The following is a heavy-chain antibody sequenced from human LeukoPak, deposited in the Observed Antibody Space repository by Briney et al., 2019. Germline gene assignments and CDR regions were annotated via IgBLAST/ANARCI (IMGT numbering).Heavy chain of an antibody. D-gene: IGHD6-13*01. CDR2: ISSSSSTI. V-gene: IGHV3-48*02. CDR1: GFTFSSYS. CDR3: ARDGYSSSWYGGYYYYYGMDV. Sequence: GGSLRLSCAASGFTFSSYSMNWVRQDPGKGLEWVSYISSSSSTIYCADSVKGRFTISRDNAKNSLYLQMNSLRDEDTAVYYCARDGYSSSWYGGYYYYYGMDVWGQGTTVTVSS. J-gene: IGHJ6*02.